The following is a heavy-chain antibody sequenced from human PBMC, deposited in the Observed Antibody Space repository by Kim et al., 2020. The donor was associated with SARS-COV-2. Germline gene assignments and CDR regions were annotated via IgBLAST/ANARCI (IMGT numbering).Heavy chain of an antibody. D-gene: IGHD3-22*01. CDR1: GGTFSSYA. V-gene: IGHV1-69*13. J-gene: IGHJ4*02. CDR3: AREGSYDSSGYSDDY. CDR2: IIPIFGTA. Sequence: SVKVSCKASGGTFSSYAISWVRQTPGQGREWMGGIIPIFGTAKYAQKFQGRVTITADESTSTAYTELSSPRSEDTAVYYCAREGSYDSSGYSDDYWGQGTMVTVSS.